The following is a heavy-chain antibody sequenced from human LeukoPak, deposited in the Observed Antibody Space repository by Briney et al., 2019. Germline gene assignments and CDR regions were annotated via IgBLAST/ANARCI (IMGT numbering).Heavy chain of an antibody. CDR3: ATAHRGYSYASLNPITPTDP. Sequence: PGGSLRLSCAASGFTFSSYAMSWVRQAPGKGLEWASTISNSDGNTYYADSVKGRFTISRDNSKNTLYLQMNSLGAEDTAVYYCATAHRGYSYASLNPITPTDPWGQGTLVTVSS. D-gene: IGHD5-18*01. V-gene: IGHV3-23*01. CDR1: GFTFSSYA. CDR2: ISNSDGNT. J-gene: IGHJ5*02.